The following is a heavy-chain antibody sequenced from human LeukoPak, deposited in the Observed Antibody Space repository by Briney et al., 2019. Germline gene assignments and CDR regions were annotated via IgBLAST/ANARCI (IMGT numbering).Heavy chain of an antibody. CDR3: AKVGGCSSTSCYEYYYYGMDV. D-gene: IGHD2-2*01. Sequence: GGSLRLSCAASGFTVSSNYMSWVRQAPGKGLEWVSVIYSGGSTYYADSVKGRFTISRDNSKNTLHLQMNSLRAEDTAVYYCAKVGGCSSTSCYEYYYYGMDVWGQGTTVTVSS. J-gene: IGHJ6*02. CDR2: IYSGGST. V-gene: IGHV3-66*01. CDR1: GFTVSSNY.